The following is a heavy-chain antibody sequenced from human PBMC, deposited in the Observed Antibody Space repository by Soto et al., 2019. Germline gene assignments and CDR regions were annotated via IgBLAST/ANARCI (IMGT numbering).Heavy chain of an antibody. Sequence: GGSLRLSCAASGFTVSSNYMSWVRQAPGKGLEWVSVIYSGGSTYYADSVKGRFTISRDNSKNTLYLQMNSLRAEDTAVYYCAREQVVYYGSGSYYTFDYWGQGTLVTVS. D-gene: IGHD3-10*01. J-gene: IGHJ4*02. V-gene: IGHV3-66*01. CDR1: GFTVSSNY. CDR3: AREQVVYYGSGSYYTFDY. CDR2: IYSGGST.